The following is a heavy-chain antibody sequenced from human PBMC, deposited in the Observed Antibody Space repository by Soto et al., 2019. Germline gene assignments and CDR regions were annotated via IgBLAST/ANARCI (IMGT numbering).Heavy chain of an antibody. J-gene: IGHJ4*02. CDR1: GFTFSSYA. V-gene: IGHV3-23*01. CDR3: AKRAEGCSGGNCHSWSFDY. Sequence: EVQLLESAGGLVQPGGSLRLSCAASGFTFSSYAMSWVRQAPGKGLEWVSVMTGSGANSVHADSVKGRFTISRDNSRNTLYLQMTGLRAEDTAVYYCAKRAEGCSGGNCHSWSFDYWGQGALVTVSS. D-gene: IGHD2-15*01. CDR2: MTGSGANS.